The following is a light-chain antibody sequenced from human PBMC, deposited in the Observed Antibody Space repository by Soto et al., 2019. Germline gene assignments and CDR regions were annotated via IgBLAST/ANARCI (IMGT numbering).Light chain of an antibody. CDR2: KAS. J-gene: IGKJ2*01. CDR1: QSISTC. V-gene: IGKV1-5*03. Sequence: DIQMTQSPSTLSASVGDRVTITCLATQSISTCLAWYQQKPGIAPKLLIYKASALESGVPSRFSGSGSGTEFALTIRSLQPDDFATYYCQQYNSYSYTFGQGTKVDIK. CDR3: QQYNSYSYT.